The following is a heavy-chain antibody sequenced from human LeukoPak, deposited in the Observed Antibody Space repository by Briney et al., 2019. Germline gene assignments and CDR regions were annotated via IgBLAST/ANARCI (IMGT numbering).Heavy chain of an antibody. D-gene: IGHD3-22*01. CDR2: ISAYNGNT. CDR1: GYTFTSYG. Sequence: ASVKVSCKASGYTFTSYGISWVRQAPGQGLEWMGWISAYNGNTNYAQKLQGRVTMTTDTSTSTAYMELRSLRSDDTAVYYCASHTYHYDSSGYDDAFDIWGQGTMVTVSS. J-gene: IGHJ3*02. CDR3: ASHTYHYDSSGYDDAFDI. V-gene: IGHV1-18*01.